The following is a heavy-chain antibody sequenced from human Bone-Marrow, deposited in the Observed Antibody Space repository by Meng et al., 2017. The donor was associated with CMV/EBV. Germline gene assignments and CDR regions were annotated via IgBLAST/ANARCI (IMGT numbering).Heavy chain of an antibody. J-gene: IGHJ3*02. Sequence: SVKVSCKASGGTFSNCTISWLRQAPGQGLEWMGRIIPILDIANYAQKFQGRVTITADKSTSTAYMELSSLRSEDTAVYYCARARYYDILTGYYTDAFDIWAKGQWSPSPQ. D-gene: IGHD3-9*01. V-gene: IGHV1-69*02. CDR2: IIPILDIA. CDR3: ARARYYDILTGYYTDAFDI. CDR1: GGTFSNCT.